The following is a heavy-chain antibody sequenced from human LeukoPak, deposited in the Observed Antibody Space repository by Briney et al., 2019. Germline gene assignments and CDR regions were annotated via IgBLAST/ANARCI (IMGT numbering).Heavy chain of an antibody. D-gene: IGHD3-22*01. Sequence: PSENLSLTCTVSGGSISSYYWSWIRQPPGKGLEWIGYIYYSGSTNYNPSLKSRVTISVDTSKNQFSLKLSSVTAADTAVYYCARLGGYYDSSGYYYWFDPWGQGTLVTVSS. V-gene: IGHV4-59*08. CDR3: ARLGGYYDSSGYYYWFDP. CDR2: IYYSGST. CDR1: GGSISSYY. J-gene: IGHJ5*02.